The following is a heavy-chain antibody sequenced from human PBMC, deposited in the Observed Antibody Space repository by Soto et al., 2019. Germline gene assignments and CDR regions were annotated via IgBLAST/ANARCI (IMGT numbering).Heavy chain of an antibody. CDR1: GFTFSSYS. J-gene: IGHJ6*03. V-gene: IGHV3-21*01. D-gene: IGHD2-15*01. CDR2: ISSSSSYI. Sequence: GGSLRLSCAASGFTFSSYSMNWVRQAPGKGLEWVSSISSSSSYIYYADSVKGRFTISRDNAKNSLYLQMNSLRAEDTAVYYCARCGGGSCLDYYYYMDVWGKGTTVTVSS. CDR3: ARCGGGSCLDYYYYMDV.